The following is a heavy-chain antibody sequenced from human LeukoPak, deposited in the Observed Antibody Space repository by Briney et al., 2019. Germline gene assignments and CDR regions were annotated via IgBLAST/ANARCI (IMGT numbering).Heavy chain of an antibody. Sequence: SETLSLTCTVSGGSISSSSYYWGWIRQPPGRGLEWIGSIYYSGSTYFNPSLKSRVTISGDTPKNQFSLKLSSVTAADTAVYYCARLGVATPFDYWGQGTLVTVSS. D-gene: IGHD5-12*01. CDR1: GGSISSSSYY. CDR2: IYYSGST. CDR3: ARLGVATPFDY. J-gene: IGHJ4*02. V-gene: IGHV4-39*01.